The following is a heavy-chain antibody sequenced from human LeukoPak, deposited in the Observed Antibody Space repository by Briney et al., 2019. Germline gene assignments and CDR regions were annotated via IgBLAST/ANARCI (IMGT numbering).Heavy chain of an antibody. Sequence: PGGSLRLSCTASGFTVGNNYMSWVRQPPGKGLEWIGVSTYYNPSLKNRVTISRDTSKNQFSLKLSSVTAADTAIYYCARAGYSYGIISYFDSWGQGTLVTVSS. D-gene: IGHD5-18*01. J-gene: IGHJ4*02. V-gene: IGHV4-4*08. CDR3: ARAGYSYGIISYFDS. CDR2: VST. CDR1: GFTVGNNY.